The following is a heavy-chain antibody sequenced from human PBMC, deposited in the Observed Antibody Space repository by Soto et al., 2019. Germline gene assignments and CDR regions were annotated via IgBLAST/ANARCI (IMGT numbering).Heavy chain of an antibody. CDR3: ARTPSSSMTNLDWYFDL. J-gene: IGHJ2*01. D-gene: IGHD6-6*01. CDR1: GFTVSRNY. Sequence: LRLSCAASGFTVSRNYMSWVRQAPGKGLGWVSVIYSGDSTYYADSVKGRFTISRDNSKNTLYLQMNSLRAEDTAVYYCARTPSSSMTNLDWYFDLWRRGTLVTVSS. CDR2: IYSGDST. V-gene: IGHV3-53*01.